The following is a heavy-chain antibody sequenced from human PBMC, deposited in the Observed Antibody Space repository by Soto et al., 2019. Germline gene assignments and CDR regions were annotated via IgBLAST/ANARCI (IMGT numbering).Heavy chain of an antibody. J-gene: IGHJ5*02. CDR1: GYTFTSYG. CDR3: ARVVGALGHWFDP. D-gene: IGHD1-26*01. CDR2: ISAYNYNT. V-gene: IGHV1-18*01. Sequence: QVQLVQSGAEVKKPGASVKVSCKASGYTFTSYGLRWVRQAPGQGLEWMGRISAYNYNTNYAQKLQGRVTRTTDTSTSTACMELRSLRSDDTAVYYCARVVGALGHWFDPWGQGTLVTVSS.